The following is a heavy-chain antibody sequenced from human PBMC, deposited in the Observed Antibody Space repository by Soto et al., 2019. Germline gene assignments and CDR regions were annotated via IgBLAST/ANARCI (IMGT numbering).Heavy chain of an antibody. CDR3: ARQYGSLDV. D-gene: IGHD4-17*01. CDR2: IYYSGST. V-gene: IGHV4-39*01. CDR1: GGSISSSSYY. Sequence: SETVSLTCTVSGGSISSSSYYWGWIRQPPGKGLEWIGSIYYSGSTYYNPSLKSRVTISVDTSKNQFSLKLSSVTAADTAVYYCARQYGSLDVWGQGTTVTVSS. J-gene: IGHJ6*02.